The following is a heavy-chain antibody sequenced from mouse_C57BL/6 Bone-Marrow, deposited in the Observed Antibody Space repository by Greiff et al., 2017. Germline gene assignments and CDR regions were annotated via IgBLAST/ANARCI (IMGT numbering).Heavy chain of an antibody. J-gene: IGHJ4*01. CDR2: IDPSDSYT. V-gene: IGHV1-59*01. CDR3: ARGSSGYYAMDY. Sequence: VQLQQPGAELVRPGTSVKLSCKASGYTFTSYWMHWVKQRPGQGLEWIGVIDPSDSYTNYNQKFKGKATLTVDTSSSTAYMQLSSLTSEDSAVYYCARGSSGYYAMDYRGQGTSVTVSS. D-gene: IGHD3-2*02. CDR1: GYTFTSYW.